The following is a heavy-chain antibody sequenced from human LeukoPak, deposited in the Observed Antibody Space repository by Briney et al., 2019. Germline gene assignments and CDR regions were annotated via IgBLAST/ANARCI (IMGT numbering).Heavy chain of an antibody. Sequence: ASVKVSCKASGYTFTSYDINWVRQATGQGLEWMGWINTNTGNPTYAQGFTGRFVFSLDTSVSTAYLQISSLKAEDTAVYYCARDQGRVVVPAFDYWGQGTLVTVSS. J-gene: IGHJ4*02. V-gene: IGHV7-4-1*02. CDR1: GYTFTSYD. D-gene: IGHD2-2*01. CDR2: INTNTGNP. CDR3: ARDQGRVVVPAFDY.